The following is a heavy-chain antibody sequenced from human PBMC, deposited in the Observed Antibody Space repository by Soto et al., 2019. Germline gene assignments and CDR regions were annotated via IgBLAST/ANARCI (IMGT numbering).Heavy chain of an antibody. CDR2: IGGSGGRT. V-gene: IGHV3-23*04. D-gene: IGHD3-10*01. CDR3: AKDRAFWFGEGGWFDP. J-gene: IGHJ5*02. Sequence: EVQLVESGGGLVQPGGSLRLSCAASGFIFDSFALSWVRQAPGKGLEWVSGIGGSGGRTYYADSVKGRFTISRDNSKNTLYLQMSSLSAEDTAIYYCAKDRAFWFGEGGWFDPLGQGTLVTVSS. CDR1: GFIFDSFA.